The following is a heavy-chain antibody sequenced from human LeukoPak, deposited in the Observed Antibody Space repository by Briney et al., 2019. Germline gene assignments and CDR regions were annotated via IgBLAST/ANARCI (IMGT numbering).Heavy chain of an antibody. CDR3: ARHKKCRGGTCRYGLAFDI. J-gene: IGHJ3*02. V-gene: IGHV4-39*01. CDR2: IYYSGST. Sequence: PSETLSLTCTLSRGSISSSSYYWGWVRQPPGKGLEWIGSIYYSGSTYYNPSLKSRLTVSIDTSKNQFSLKLSSVTAADTAVYYCARHKKCRGGTCRYGLAFDIWGQGTMVTVSS. D-gene: IGHD2-15*01. CDR1: RGSISSSSYY.